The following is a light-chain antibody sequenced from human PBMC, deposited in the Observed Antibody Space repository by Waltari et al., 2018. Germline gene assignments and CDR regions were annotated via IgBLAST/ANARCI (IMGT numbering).Light chain of an antibody. CDR1: HSNIGNNY. CDR2: EER. J-gene: IGLJ7*01. Sequence: QSVLTQPPSVSAAPGQRVTISCSGGHSNIGNNYVSWYRQFPGTAPKLLIYEERGRPSGVPGRFSGSKSGTSATLDITGLQAGDEADYYCGTCDSSLSGAVFGGGTHLTVL. CDR3: GTCDSSLSGAV. V-gene: IGLV1-51*02.